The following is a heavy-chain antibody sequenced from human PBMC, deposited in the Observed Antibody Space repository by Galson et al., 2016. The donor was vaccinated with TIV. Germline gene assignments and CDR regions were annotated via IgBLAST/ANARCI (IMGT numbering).Heavy chain of an antibody. D-gene: IGHD3-16*02. V-gene: IGHV3-30*03. Sequence: SLRLSCAASGLTFSSYGLHWVRQAPGKGLEWVAFISYDGSDKNYAEALKGRFTISRDKSKSTLYLQMNSLRAEDTALYYCARVDKSYHMDVWGKGTTVTVSS. CDR3: ARVDKSYHMDV. CDR1: GLTFSSYG. J-gene: IGHJ6*03. CDR2: ISYDGSDK.